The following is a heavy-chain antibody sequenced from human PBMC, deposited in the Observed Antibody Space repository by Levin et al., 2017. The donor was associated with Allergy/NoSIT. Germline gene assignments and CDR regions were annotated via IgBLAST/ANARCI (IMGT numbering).Heavy chain of an antibody. D-gene: IGHD1-1*01. CDR3: AKKQGGTSGFSCDV. CDR1: GFTFSDYA. V-gene: IGHV3-23*01. CDR2: ITGGGGDK. J-gene: IGHJ3*01. Sequence: GESLKISCAASGFTFSDYAMTWVRQAPGTGLEWVSVITGGGGDKYYGDSVKGRFTVSRDNSKDTLYLDLNSLRAEDTAVYYCAKKQGGTSGFSCDVWGQGTMVTVSS.